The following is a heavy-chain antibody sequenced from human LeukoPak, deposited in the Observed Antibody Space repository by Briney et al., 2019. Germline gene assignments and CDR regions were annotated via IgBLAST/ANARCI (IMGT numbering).Heavy chain of an antibody. CDR2: IYYSGST. Sequence: SETLSLTCTVSGGSISSGGYYWSWIRQHPGKGLAWIGYIYYSGSTYYNPSLKSRVTISVDTSKNQFSLKLSSVTAADTAVYYCARDHRLDSNWYFDLWGRGTLVTVSS. CDR3: ARDHRLDSNWYFDL. J-gene: IGHJ2*01. CDR1: GGSISSGGYY. V-gene: IGHV4-31*03.